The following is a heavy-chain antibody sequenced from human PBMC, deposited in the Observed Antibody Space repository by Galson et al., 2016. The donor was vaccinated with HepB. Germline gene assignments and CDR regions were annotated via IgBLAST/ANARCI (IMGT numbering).Heavy chain of an antibody. D-gene: IGHD6-19*01. J-gene: IGHJ4*02. CDR1: GGSISSSTYY. Sequence: TLSLTCTVSGGSISSSTYYWGWIRQPPGKGLEWIGSIYYSGSTYYSPSLKSRVTISVDTSKNQFSLKLSSVTAADTAVYYCARLSAPAGNYWGQGTLVTVSS. CDR3: ARLSAPAGNY. V-gene: IGHV4-39*07. CDR2: IYYSGST.